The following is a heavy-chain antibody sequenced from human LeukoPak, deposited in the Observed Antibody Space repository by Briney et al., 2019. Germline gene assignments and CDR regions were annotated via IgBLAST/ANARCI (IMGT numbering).Heavy chain of an antibody. CDR1: GGSISSYY. J-gene: IGHJ5*02. Sequence: SETLSLTCTVSGGSISSYYWSWIRQPPGKGLEWIGYIYNSGSTNYNPSLKSRVTISVDTSKNQFSLKLSSVTAADTAVYYCARVIAARPPRWFDPWGQGTLVTVSS. CDR3: ARVIAARPPRWFDP. CDR2: IYNSGST. D-gene: IGHD6-6*01. V-gene: IGHV4-59*12.